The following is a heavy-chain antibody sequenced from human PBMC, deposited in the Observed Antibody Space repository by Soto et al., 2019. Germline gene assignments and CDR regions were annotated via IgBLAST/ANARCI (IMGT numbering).Heavy chain of an antibody. CDR3: AREVAVTNDAFDI. CDR2: MNPNSGNT. Sequence: ASVKVSCKASGYTFTSYDINWVRQATGQGLEWMGWMNPNSGNTGYAQKFQGRVTMTRNTSISTAYMELSSLRSEDTAVYYCAREVAVTNDAFDIWGQGTMVTVSS. D-gene: IGHD6-19*01. CDR1: GYTFTSYD. V-gene: IGHV1-8*01. J-gene: IGHJ3*02.